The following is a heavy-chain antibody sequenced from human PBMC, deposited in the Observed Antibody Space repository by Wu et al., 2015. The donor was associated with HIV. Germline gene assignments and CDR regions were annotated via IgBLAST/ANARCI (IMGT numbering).Heavy chain of an antibody. Sequence: QVQLVQSGAEVKKPGSSVKVSCKTSGGNFNTLSITWVRQAPGQGLEWVGGTIPIFGATDYAQHFQDRVTITADESTNTAYMELSSLSFDDTAVYYCATHYTYYEAYYYYYMDVWGKGTTVTVSS. V-gene: IGHV1-69*12. CDR1: GGNFNTLS. J-gene: IGHJ6*03. CDR2: TIPIFGAT. D-gene: IGHD3-22*01. CDR3: ATHYTYYEAYYYYYMDV.